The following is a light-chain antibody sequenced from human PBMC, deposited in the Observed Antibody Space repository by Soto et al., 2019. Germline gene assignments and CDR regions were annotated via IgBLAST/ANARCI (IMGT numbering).Light chain of an antibody. Sequence: QSVLTQPASVSGSPGQSITISCTGTSSDVGGYKYVSWYQQHPGKVPKLMIYEVSNRPSGVPDRFSGSKSGTSASLAISGLRSEDEADYYCATWDDSLSGLVFGGGTKLTVL. CDR1: SSDVGGYKY. V-gene: IGLV2-14*01. CDR2: EVS. J-gene: IGLJ3*02. CDR3: ATWDDSLSGLV.